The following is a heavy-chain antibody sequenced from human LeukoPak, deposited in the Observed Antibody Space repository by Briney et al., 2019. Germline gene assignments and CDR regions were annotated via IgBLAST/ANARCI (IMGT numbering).Heavy chain of an antibody. CDR1: GGSISSGDYY. CDR2: INYSGNT. J-gene: IGHJ6*02. V-gene: IGHV4-30-4*01. Sequence: SETLSLTCTVSGGSISSGDYYWSWLRQPPGKGLEWIGYINYSGNTYYNPSLKSRVTISVDTSKNQFSLKLSSVTAADTAVYYCARNELISSNYYYYGMDVWGQGTTVTVSS. CDR3: ARNELISSNYYYYGMDV.